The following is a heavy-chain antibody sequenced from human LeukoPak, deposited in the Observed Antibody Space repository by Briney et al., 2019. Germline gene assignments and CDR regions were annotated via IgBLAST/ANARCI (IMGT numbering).Heavy chain of an antibody. CDR3: AKQYSSSWYYFDY. V-gene: IGHV3-23*01. CDR1: GFTFSSYA. Sequence: PGGSLRLSCAAAGFTFSSYAMSWVRQAPGKGLEWVSAISGSGGSTYYADSVKGRFTISRDNSKNTLYLQMNSLRAEDTAVYYCAKQYSSSWYYFDYWGQGTLVTVSS. D-gene: IGHD6-13*01. CDR2: ISGSGGST. J-gene: IGHJ4*02.